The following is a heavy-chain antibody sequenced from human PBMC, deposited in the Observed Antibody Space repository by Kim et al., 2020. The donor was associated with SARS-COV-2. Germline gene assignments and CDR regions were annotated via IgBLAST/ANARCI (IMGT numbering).Heavy chain of an antibody. J-gene: IGHJ4*02. Sequence: SVKVSCKASGFTFTSSAMQWVRQARGQRLEWIGWIVVGSGNTNYAQKFQERVTITRDMSTSTAYMELSSLRSEDTAVYYCAAGKSSAVYYGSGSLGYWGQGTLVTVSS. CDR3: AAGKSSAVYYGSGSLGY. V-gene: IGHV1-58*02. CDR1: GFTFTSSA. D-gene: IGHD3-10*01. CDR2: IVVGSGNT.